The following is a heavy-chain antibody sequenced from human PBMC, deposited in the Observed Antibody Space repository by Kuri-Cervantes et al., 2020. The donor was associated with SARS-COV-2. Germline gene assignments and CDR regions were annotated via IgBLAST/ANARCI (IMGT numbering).Heavy chain of an antibody. Sequence: SQTLSLTCAVYGGSFSGYYWSWTRQPPGKGLEWIGYIYYSGSTNYNPSLKSRVTISVDTSKNQFSLKLSSVTAADTAVYYCARSGSYPYYYYYMDVWGKGTTVTVSS. CDR3: ARSGSYPYYYYYMDV. D-gene: IGHD1-26*01. V-gene: IGHV4-59*01. CDR1: GGSFSGYY. J-gene: IGHJ6*03. CDR2: IYYSGST.